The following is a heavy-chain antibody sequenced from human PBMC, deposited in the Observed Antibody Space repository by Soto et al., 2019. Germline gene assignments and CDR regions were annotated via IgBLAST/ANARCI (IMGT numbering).Heavy chain of an antibody. CDR2: IIPIFGTA. J-gene: IGHJ3*02. CDR1: GGTFSSYA. CDR3: ARDIVVVTATPGAFDI. V-gene: IGHV1-69*13. Sequence: GASVKVSCKASGGTFSSYAISWLRQAPGQGLEWMGGIIPIFGTANYAQKFQGRVTITADESTSTAYMELSSLRSEDTAVYYCARDIVVVTATPGAFDIWGQGTMVTVSS. D-gene: IGHD2-21*02.